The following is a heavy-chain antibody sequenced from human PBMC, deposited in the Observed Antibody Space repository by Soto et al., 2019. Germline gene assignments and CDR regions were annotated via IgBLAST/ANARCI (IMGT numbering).Heavy chain of an antibody. J-gene: IGHJ6*03. D-gene: IGHD3-3*01. Sequence: EVQLVESGGGLVQTGGSLRLSCAASGFTFSDHYMDWVLQAPGKGLEWVGRTRNKANSYTTEYAASVNDRFTISRDDSKISLDLQMNSLKTEDTAVYYCASGMTYYDCWSGYSPASKDYYYYYMDVWGKGTTVTVSS. CDR2: TRNKANSYTT. CDR3: ASGMTYYDCWSGYSPASKDYYYYYMDV. V-gene: IGHV3-72*01. CDR1: GFTFSDHY.